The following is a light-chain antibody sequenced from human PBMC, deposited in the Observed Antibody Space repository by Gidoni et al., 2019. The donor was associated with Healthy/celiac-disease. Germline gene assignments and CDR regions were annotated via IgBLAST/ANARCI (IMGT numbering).Light chain of an antibody. CDR2: AAS. J-gene: IGKJ2*01. CDR1: QSISSY. CDR3: QQSYSTPYT. V-gene: IGKV1-39*01. Sequence: DIQITSSPSSLSASVGDRVTITCRASQSISSYLNGYQQKPGTAPTLLIYAASSLQSGVPSRFSGSGSGTDFTLTISSLQPEDFATYYCQQSYSTPYTFGQGTKLEIK.